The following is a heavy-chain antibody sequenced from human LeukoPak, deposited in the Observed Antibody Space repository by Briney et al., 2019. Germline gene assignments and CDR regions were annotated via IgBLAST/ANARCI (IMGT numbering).Heavy chain of an antibody. J-gene: IGHJ4*02. D-gene: IGHD6-13*01. Sequence: GGSLRLSCAASGYTFSSYSMNWVRQAPGKGLEWVSSISSSSSYIYYADSVKGRFTISRDNAKNSLYLQMNSLRAEDTAVYYCARVAAAKYYFDYWGQGTLVTVSS. CDR2: ISSSSSYI. V-gene: IGHV3-21*01. CDR3: ARVAAAKYYFDY. CDR1: GYTFSSYS.